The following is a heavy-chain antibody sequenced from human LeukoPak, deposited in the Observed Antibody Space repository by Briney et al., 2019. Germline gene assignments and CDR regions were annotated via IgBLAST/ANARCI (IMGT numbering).Heavy chain of an antibody. D-gene: IGHD6-19*01. J-gene: IGHJ4*02. CDR2: IRYDGSNK. CDR3: AKDPPSVYSSGWTFDY. Sequence: GGSLRLSCAASAFTFSSYGMHWVRQAPGKGLKWVAFIRYDGSNKYYADSVKGRFTIARDNSKNTLYLQMNSLSAEDTAVYYCAKDPPSVYSSGWTFDYWGQGTLVTVSS. CDR1: AFTFSSYG. V-gene: IGHV3-30*02.